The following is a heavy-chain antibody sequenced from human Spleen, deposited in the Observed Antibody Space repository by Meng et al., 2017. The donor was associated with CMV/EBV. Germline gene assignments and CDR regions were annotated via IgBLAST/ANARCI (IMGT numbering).Heavy chain of an antibody. D-gene: IGHD2-2*02. J-gene: IGHJ4*02. V-gene: IGHV1-2*02. CDR1: GYTFIDYY. Sequence: ASVKVSCKASGYTFIDYYIHWVRQAPGQGLEWMGWINPNSGGTNYAQKFQGRVTMTRDTSINTAYMERSRLRSDDTATYYCATVKVIPAAIHHDFSFWGQGTLVTVSS. CDR3: ATVKVIPAAIHHDFSF. CDR2: INPNSGGT.